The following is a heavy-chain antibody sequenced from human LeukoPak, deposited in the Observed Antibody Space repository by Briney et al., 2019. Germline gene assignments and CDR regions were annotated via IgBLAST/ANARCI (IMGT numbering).Heavy chain of an antibody. CDR2: IYYSGST. CDR1: GGSISSGDYY. V-gene: IGHV4-30-4*01. J-gene: IGHJ4*02. CDR3: ARSRVLLWFGESPYFDC. D-gene: IGHD3-10*01. Sequence: SETLSLTCTVSGGSISSGDYYWSWIRQPPGKGLEWIGYIYYSGSTYYNPSLKSRVTISVDTSKNQFSLKLSSVTAADTAVYYCARSRVLLWFGESPYFDCWGQGTLVTVSS.